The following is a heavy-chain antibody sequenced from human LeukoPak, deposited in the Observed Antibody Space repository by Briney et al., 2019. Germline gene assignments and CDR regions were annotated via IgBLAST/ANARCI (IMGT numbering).Heavy chain of an antibody. CDR1: GFTFSSYS. J-gene: IGHJ5*02. CDR2: ISGSGGST. D-gene: IGHD6-13*01. Sequence: GGSLRLSCAASGFTFSSYSMNWVRQAPGKGLEWVSAISGSGGSTYYADSVKGRFTISRDNSKNTLYLQMNSLRAEDTAVYYCAKDSLYSSSWYNWFDPWGQGTLVTVSS. V-gene: IGHV3-23*01. CDR3: AKDSLYSSSWYNWFDP.